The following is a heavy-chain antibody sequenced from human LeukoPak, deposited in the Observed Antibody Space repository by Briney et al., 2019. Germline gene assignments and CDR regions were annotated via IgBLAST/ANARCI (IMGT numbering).Heavy chain of an antibody. V-gene: IGHV3-21*01. J-gene: IGHJ5*02. Sequence: GGSLRLSRAASAFTFSSYSMNWVRQAPGKGLEWVSSIKGRFTISRDNAKNSLYLQMNSLRAEDTAVYYCAAGGGDWFDPWGQGTLVTVSS. D-gene: IGHD2-8*02. CDR1: AFTFSSYS. CDR2: I. CDR3: AAGGGDWFDP.